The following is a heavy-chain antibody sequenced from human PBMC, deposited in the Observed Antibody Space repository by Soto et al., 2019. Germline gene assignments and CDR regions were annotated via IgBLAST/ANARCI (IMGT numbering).Heavy chain of an antibody. Sequence: SLKISCTGFGYTFTTFWISWVRQMPGKGLEWMGRIDPRDSYVNYSPSFQGHVTTSLDKSISTAYLQWGSLKASDTAMYYCARLFCSTTTCDSWFDPWGQGTLVTVSS. CDR2: IDPRDSYV. V-gene: IGHV5-10-1*01. D-gene: IGHD2-2*01. CDR1: GYTFTTFW. CDR3: ARLFCSTTTCDSWFDP. J-gene: IGHJ5*02.